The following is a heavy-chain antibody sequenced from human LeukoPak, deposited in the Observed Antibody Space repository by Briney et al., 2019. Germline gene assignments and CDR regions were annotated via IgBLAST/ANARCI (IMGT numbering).Heavy chain of an antibody. CDR3: ARGRSRVTVFGVALNWFDS. CDR2: INHNGRT. D-gene: IGHD3-3*01. V-gene: IGHV4-34*01. CDR1: GGSFSNYD. Sequence: PSETLSLTCAVYGGSFSNYDWTWIRQPPGKGLEWIGKINHNGRTNYNTSLKSPLTISADTSKIPFSLKLRSVTAADTTVYYCARGRSRVTVFGVALNWFDSWGQGNLASVSS. J-gene: IGHJ5*01.